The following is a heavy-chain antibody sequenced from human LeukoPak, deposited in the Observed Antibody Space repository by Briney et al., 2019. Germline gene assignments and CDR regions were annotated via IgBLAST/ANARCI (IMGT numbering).Heavy chain of an antibody. CDR3: ARVPTVVVPAAT. CDR1: GFTFSSYS. Sequence: GSLRLSCAASGFTFSSYSMNWVRQAPGKGLEWVSYISSSSSTIYYADSVKGRFTISRDNAKNSLYLRMNSLRAEDTAVYYCARVPTVVVPAATWGQGTMVTVSS. CDR2: ISSSSSTI. D-gene: IGHD2-2*01. J-gene: IGHJ3*01. V-gene: IGHV3-48*01.